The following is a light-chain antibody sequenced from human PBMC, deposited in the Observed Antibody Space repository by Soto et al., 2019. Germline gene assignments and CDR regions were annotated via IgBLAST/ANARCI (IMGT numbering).Light chain of an antibody. Sequence: EIVMTQSPATLSVSPGERATLSCRASQSVSSNLAWYQQKPGQAPRLLIYDASPRPTGIPARFSGSGSGTDFPLTISSLEPEDFAVYYCQQRSNWPPTFGQGTRLE. CDR3: QQRSNWPPT. CDR1: QSVSSN. V-gene: IGKV3-11*01. J-gene: IGKJ5*01. CDR2: DAS.